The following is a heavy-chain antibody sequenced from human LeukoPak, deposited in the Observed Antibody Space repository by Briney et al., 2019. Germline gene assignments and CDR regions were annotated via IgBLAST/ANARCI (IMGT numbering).Heavy chain of an antibody. Sequence: ASVKVSCKASGYTFTSYYMHWVRQAPGQGLEWMGWINPNSGNTGYAQKFQGRVTMTRNTSISTAYMELSSLRSEDTAVYYCAVGFTGYSSSWYLYYYYGMDVWGQGTTVTVSS. CDR1: GYTFTSYY. V-gene: IGHV1-8*02. CDR3: AVGFTGYSSSWYLYYYYGMDV. CDR2: INPNSGNT. J-gene: IGHJ6*02. D-gene: IGHD6-13*01.